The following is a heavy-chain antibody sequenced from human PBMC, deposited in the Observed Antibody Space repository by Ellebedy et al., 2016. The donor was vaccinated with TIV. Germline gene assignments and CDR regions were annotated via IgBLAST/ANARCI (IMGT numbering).Heavy chain of an antibody. D-gene: IGHD1-1*01. Sequence: AASVKVSCKASGYTFTSYYMHWVRQAPGQGLEWMGWINPNSGGTNYAQKFQGWVNMTRDTSISTAYMELIRLRSDDTAVYYCARGQGWSHYHWHFDYWGQGTLVTVSS. V-gene: IGHV1-2*04. J-gene: IGHJ4*02. CDR1: GYTFTSYY. CDR3: ARGQGWSHYHWHFDY. CDR2: INPNSGGT.